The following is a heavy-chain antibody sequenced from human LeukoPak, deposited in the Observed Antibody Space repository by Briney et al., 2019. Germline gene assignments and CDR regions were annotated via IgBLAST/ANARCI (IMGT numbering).Heavy chain of an antibody. D-gene: IGHD5-24*01. Sequence: ASVKVSCKVSGHSLNEISMYWVRQAPGKGLECMGVFDPEDGETIYAQRFKGRLTLTGDTSTDTVYMDLSSLRPEDTAVYYCATGATIPAGFDFWGQGTLVTVSS. V-gene: IGHV1-24*01. CDR3: ATGATIPAGFDF. CDR1: GHSLNEIS. CDR2: FDPEDGET. J-gene: IGHJ4*02.